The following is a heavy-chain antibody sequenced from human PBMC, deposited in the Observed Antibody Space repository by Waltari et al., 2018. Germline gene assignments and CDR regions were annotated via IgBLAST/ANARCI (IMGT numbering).Heavy chain of an antibody. Sequence: HYGGWIRQPPGQGLEWIGTMSYTGATYSSPSLESRVTVSRDTSKNQLSLKLVSVTAADTAVYYCATYIGASVGTAAFDVWGQGTMVAVSS. J-gene: IGHJ3*01. D-gene: IGHD1-1*01. CDR3: ATYIGASVGTAAFDV. V-gene: IGHV4-39*01. CDR2: MSYTGAT. CDR1: HY.